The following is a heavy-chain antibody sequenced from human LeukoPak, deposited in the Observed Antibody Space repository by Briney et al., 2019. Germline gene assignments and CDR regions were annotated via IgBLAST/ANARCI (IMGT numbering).Heavy chain of an antibody. D-gene: IGHD3-3*01. Sequence: PSETLSLTCTVSGGSISSHYWSWIRQPPGKGLEWIGYIYYSGSTNYNPSLKSRVTISVDTSKNQFSLKLSSVTAADTAVYYCARVYDFRKEFDYWGQGTLVTVSS. J-gene: IGHJ4*02. CDR1: GGSISSHY. CDR2: IYYSGST. CDR3: ARVYDFRKEFDY. V-gene: IGHV4-59*11.